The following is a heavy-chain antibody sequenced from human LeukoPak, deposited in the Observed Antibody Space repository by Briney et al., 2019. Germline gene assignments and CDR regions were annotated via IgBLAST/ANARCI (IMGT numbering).Heavy chain of an antibody. CDR2: VNSDASST. D-gene: IGHD3-22*01. J-gene: IGHJ4*02. CDR1: GFTFSRYW. CDR3: ARVPDYYDSSGY. Sequence: GGSLRLSCTASGFTFSRYWMHWVRQAPGKGLVWVSRVNSDASSTTYADSVKGRFTICRDNVKNTLYLQMNSPRVEDTAVYYCARVPDYYDSSGYWGQGTLVTVSS. V-gene: IGHV3-74*03.